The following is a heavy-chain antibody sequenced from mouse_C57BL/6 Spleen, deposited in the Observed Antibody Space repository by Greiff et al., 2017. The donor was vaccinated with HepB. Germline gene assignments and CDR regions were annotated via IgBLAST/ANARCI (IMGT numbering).Heavy chain of an antibody. J-gene: IGHJ3*01. Sequence: VQLQQSGPELVKPGASVKISCKASGYAFSSSWMNWVKQRPGKGLEWIGRIYPGDGDTNYNGKFKGKATLTADKSSSTAYMQLSILTSEDSAVYFCARYYDFCFAYWGQGTLVTVSA. CDR3: ARYYDFCFAY. D-gene: IGHD2-4*01. CDR1: GYAFSSSW. V-gene: IGHV1-82*01. CDR2: IYPGDGDT.